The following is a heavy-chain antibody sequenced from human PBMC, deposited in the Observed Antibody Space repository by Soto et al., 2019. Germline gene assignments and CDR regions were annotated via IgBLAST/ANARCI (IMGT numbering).Heavy chain of an antibody. D-gene: IGHD2-15*01. CDR1: GGTFSRYG. J-gene: IGHJ4*02. CDR3: AGKFAGDCSVGNFYILGY. CDR2: IVPISGTT. V-gene: IGHV1-69*01. Sequence: QVQLVQSGAEVKKPGSSVKVSCRASGGTFSRYGISWVRQAPGQGLEWMGGIVPISGTTNYAQKFQGRLTITADVFTSTAYMELSSLRSDDTAVYSCAGKFAGDCSVGNFYILGYLGQGTLVTVSS.